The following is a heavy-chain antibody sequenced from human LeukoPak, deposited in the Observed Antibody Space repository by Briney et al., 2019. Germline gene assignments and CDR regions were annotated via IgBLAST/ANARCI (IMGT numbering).Heavy chain of an antibody. CDR1: GFTFSSYG. D-gene: IGHD5-12*01. V-gene: IGHV3-21*01. CDR3: ARVTVATKWFDP. Sequence: GGSLRLSCAASGFTFSSYGMSWVRQAPGKGLEWVSSISSSSSYIYYADSVKGRFTISRDNAKNSLYLQMNSLRAEDTAVYYCARVTVATKWFDPWGQGTPVTVSS. CDR2: ISSSSSYI. J-gene: IGHJ5*02.